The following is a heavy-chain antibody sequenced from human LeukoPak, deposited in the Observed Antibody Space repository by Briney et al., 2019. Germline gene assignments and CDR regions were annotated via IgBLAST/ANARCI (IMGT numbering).Heavy chain of an antibody. CDR2: ISYDGSNK. V-gene: IGHV3-30*09. D-gene: IGHD6-13*01. CDR3: AKDESLIAAAGIDY. CDR1: GFTFRSYD. Sequence: GGSLRLSCAASGFTFRSYDMNWVRQAPGKGLEWVAVISYDGSNKYYADSVKGRFAISTDNSKNSLYLQMNSLRAEDTALYYCAKDESLIAAAGIDYWGQGTLVTVSS. J-gene: IGHJ4*02.